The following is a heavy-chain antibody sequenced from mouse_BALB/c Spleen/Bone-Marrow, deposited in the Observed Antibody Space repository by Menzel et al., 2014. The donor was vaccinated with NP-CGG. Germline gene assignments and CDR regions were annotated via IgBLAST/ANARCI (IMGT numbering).Heavy chain of an antibody. J-gene: IGHJ2*02. CDR1: GFDFSRYW. CDR2: INPDSSTI. CDR3: ARLGYYGYFNY. V-gene: IGHV4-1*02. D-gene: IGHD2-3*01. Sequence: EVQVVESGGDLVQPGGSLKLSCAASGFDFSRYWMSWVRQAPGKGLEWIGEINPDSSTINYTPSLKDKFIISRDNAKNTLYLQMSKVRSEDTALYYCARLGYYGYFNYWGQGTSLTVSS.